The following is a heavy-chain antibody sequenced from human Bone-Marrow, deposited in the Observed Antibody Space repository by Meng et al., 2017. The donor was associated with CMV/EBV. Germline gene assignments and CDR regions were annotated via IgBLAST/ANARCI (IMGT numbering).Heavy chain of an antibody. J-gene: IGHJ6*02. D-gene: IGHD2-2*03. Sequence: ASVKVSCKASGYTFTSYGISWVRQAPGQGLEWMGWISAYNSNTNYSQKLQGRVTMTTDTSTSTAYMELRSLNSDDTAVYYCARDRGGYCSSISCYDYYYGMDVWGQGTTVTVSS. CDR1: GYTFTSYG. CDR3: ARDRGGYCSSISCYDYYYGMDV. CDR2: ISAYNSNT. V-gene: IGHV1-18*01.